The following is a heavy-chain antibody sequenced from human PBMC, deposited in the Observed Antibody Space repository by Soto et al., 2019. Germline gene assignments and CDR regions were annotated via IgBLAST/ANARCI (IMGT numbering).Heavy chain of an antibody. D-gene: IGHD6-6*01. CDR2: IYYSGST. Sequence: QVQLQESGPGLVKPSQTLSLTCTVSGGSISSGDYYWSWIRQPPGKGREWIGYIYYSGSTYYNPSLKSRVTRSVDTSKNQFSLKLSSVTAADTAVYYCDVSMAARYFDYWGQGTLVTVSS. V-gene: IGHV4-30-4*01. CDR3: DVSMAARYFDY. CDR1: GGSISSGDYY. J-gene: IGHJ4*02.